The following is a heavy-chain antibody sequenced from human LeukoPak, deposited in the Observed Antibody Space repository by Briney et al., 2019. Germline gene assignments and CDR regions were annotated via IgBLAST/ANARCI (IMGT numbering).Heavy chain of an antibody. Sequence: GGSLRLSCVASGFTFRTYSMNWVRQAPGKGLEWLEFIRFDGSIKYYADSVKGRFTVSRDNSKSTMYLQMNRLRAEDTAVYYCAQPVFWGQGTLVTVSS. CDR1: GFTFRTYS. CDR3: AQPVF. V-gene: IGHV3-30*02. CDR2: IRFDGSIK. J-gene: IGHJ4*02.